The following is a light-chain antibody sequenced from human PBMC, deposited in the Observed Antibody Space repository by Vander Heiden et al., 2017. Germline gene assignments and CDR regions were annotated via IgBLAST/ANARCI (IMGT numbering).Light chain of an antibody. CDR2: DAH. CDR1: QAINSF. J-gene: IGKJ1*01. CDR3: QQFNTYPWT. Sequence: IQLTQSPTSLSASLGDTVTLTFRACQAINSFLAWYQQKPGEAPRLLIYDAHTWQSGVPSRFGGSGSGTDFTLTISSLHPEDSATYYCQQFNTYPWTFGRGTKVEIK. V-gene: IGKV1-9*01.